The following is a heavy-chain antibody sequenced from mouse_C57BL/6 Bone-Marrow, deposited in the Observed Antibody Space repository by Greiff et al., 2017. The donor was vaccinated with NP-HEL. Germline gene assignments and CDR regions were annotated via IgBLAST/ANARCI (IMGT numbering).Heavy chain of an antibody. V-gene: IGHV1-80*01. CDR2: IYPGDGDT. J-gene: IGHJ3*01. CDR3: ARGAY. CDR1: GYEFSNYW. Sequence: QVQLQQSGAELVKPGASVKISCKASGYEFSNYWMNWVKQRPGQGLEWIGQIYPGDGDTNSNGKFKDKATLTADKSSSTAYMQLSRLTSEDSAVYCCARGAYWGQGTLVTVSA.